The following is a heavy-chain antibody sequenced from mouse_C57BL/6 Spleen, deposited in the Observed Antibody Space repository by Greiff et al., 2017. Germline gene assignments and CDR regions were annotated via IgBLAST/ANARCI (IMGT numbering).Heavy chain of an antibody. CDR2: IRNKANGYTT. J-gene: IGHJ1*03. CDR3: ARFKDYGSPNWYFEV. V-gene: IGHV7-3*01. Sequence: DVQLVESGGGLVQPGGSLSLSCAASGFTFTDYYMSWVRQPPGKALEWLGFIRNKANGYTTEYSASVKGRFTISRDNSQSILYLQMNALRAEDSATYYCARFKDYGSPNWYFEVWGTGTTVTVSS. CDR1: GFTFTDYY. D-gene: IGHD1-1*01.